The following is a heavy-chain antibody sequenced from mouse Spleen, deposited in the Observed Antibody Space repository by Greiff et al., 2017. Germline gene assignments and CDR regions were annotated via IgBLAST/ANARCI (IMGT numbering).Heavy chain of an antibody. D-gene: IGHD1-1*01. CDR1: GFTFSSYT. J-gene: IGHJ2*01. CDR3: TRDYYGPY. V-gene: IGHV5-6-4*01. Sequence: EVQRVESGGGLVKPGGSLKLSCAASGFTFSSYTMSWVRQTPEKRLEWVATISSGGSYTYYPDSVKGRFTISRDNAKNTLYLQMSSLKSEDTAMYYCTRDYYGPYWGQGTTLTVSS. CDR2: ISSGGSYT.